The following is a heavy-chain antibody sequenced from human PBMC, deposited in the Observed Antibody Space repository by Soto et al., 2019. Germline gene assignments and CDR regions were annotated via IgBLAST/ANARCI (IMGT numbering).Heavy chain of an antibody. D-gene: IGHD3-3*01. CDR1: GSSLSTSGMC. Sequence: SGPTLVNPTQTLTLTCTFSGSSLSTSGMCVSWIRQPPGKALEWLARIDWDDDKYYSTSLKTRLTISKDTSKNQVVLTMTNMDPVDTATYYCARAPIFGVVIGFDYWGQGTLVTVSS. CDR2: IDWDDDK. V-gene: IGHV2-70*11. CDR3: ARAPIFGVVIGFDY. J-gene: IGHJ4*02.